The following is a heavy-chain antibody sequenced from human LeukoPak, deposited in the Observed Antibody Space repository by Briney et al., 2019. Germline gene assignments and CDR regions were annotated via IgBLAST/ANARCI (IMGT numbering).Heavy chain of an antibody. CDR1: GFTFSSYW. CDR2: IKQDGSEK. J-gene: IGHJ3*02. D-gene: IGHD2-21*02. CDR3: AKDIGSRPDCGGDCYSWAFDI. V-gene: IGHV3-7*03. Sequence: GGSLRLSCAASGFTFSSYWMSWVRQAPGKGLEWVANIKQDGSEKYYVDSVKGRFTISRDNAKNSLYLQMNSLRAEDVAFYYCAKDIGSRPDCGGDCYSWAFDIWGQGTMVTVSS.